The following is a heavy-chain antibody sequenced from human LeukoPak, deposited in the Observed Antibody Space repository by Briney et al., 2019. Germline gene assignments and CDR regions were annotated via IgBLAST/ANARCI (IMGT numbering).Heavy chain of an antibody. Sequence: SETLSLTCTVSGDSISSSRYYWGWIRQPPGKGLEWIGSVYYTGSPQYNPSLKSRVTISVDTSKNQFSLKLSSVTAADTAVYYCARGYSSSWYPPAAFDIWGQGTMVTVSS. CDR2: VYYTGSP. CDR3: ARGYSSSWYPPAAFDI. D-gene: IGHD6-13*01. CDR1: GDSISSSRYY. J-gene: IGHJ3*02. V-gene: IGHV4-39*07.